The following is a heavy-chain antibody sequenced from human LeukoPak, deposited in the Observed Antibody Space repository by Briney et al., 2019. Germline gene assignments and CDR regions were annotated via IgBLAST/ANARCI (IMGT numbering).Heavy chain of an antibody. CDR1: GGTFSSFA. CDR2: IIPIFGTA. Sequence: SVKVSCKASGGTFSSFAISWLRQAPGQGLEWMGRIIPIFGTANYARKFQGRVTITTDESTSTAYMELSSLRSEDTAVYYCAREDYDVRSGYSVNWFDPWGQGTLVPVSS. CDR3: AREDYDVRSGYSVNWFDP. V-gene: IGHV1-69*05. D-gene: IGHD3-3*01. J-gene: IGHJ5*02.